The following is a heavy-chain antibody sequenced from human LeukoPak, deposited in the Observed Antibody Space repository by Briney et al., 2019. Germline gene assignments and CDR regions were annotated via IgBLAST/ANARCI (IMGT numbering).Heavy chain of an antibody. V-gene: IGHV1-18*01. D-gene: IGHD6-13*01. CDR3: ARFPDKTSGYSSSWYYYYYMDV. CDR2: ISAYNGNT. J-gene: IGHJ6*03. CDR1: GYTFTIYG. Sequence: ASVSVSSTASGYTFTIYGISWVRQAPGQGVEWMGWISAYNGNTNYAQKLQGRVTITTDTSTSTAYMELRSLRSDDTAVYYCARFPDKTSGYSSSWYYYYYMDVWGKGTTVTVSS.